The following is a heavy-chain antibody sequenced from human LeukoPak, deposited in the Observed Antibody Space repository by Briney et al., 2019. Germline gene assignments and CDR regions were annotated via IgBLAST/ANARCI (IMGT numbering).Heavy chain of an antibody. D-gene: IGHD1-26*01. CDR3: ARSYSGSFLY. J-gene: IGHJ1*01. CDR1: GGSLSGYY. CDR2: INHSGST. Sequence: PSETLSLTCAVYGGSLSGYYWSWIRQPPGKGLEWIGEINHSGSTNYNPSLKSRVTISVDTSKNQFSLKLSSVTAADTAVYYCARSYSGSFLYWGQGSLVTVSS. V-gene: IGHV4-34*01.